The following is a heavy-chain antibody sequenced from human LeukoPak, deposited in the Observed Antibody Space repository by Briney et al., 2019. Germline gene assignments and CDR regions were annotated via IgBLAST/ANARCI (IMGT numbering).Heavy chain of an antibody. CDR2: IYYSGST. Sequence: SETLSLTCTVSGGSISSSSYYWGWIRQPPGKGLDWIGSIYYSGSTCYNPSLKSRVTISVDTSKNQFSLKLGSVTAADAAVFYCASLKERSYYARGFDYWGQGTLVTASS. J-gene: IGHJ4*02. V-gene: IGHV4-39*01. CDR1: GGSISSSSYY. CDR3: ASLKERSYYARGFDY. D-gene: IGHD1-26*01.